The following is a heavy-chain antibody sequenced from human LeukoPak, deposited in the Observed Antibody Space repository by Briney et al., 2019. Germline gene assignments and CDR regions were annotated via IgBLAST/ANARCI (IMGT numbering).Heavy chain of an antibody. CDR1: GYTFTSYD. V-gene: IGHV1-8*01. CDR2: MNPNSGNT. Sequence: ASVKVSCKASGYTFTSYDINWVRQATGQGLEWMGWMNPNSGNTGYAQKFQGRVTMTRDTSITTAYMELSSLRSEDTTVYYCARATKRYISIGYYYDCWGQGTLVTVSS. D-gene: IGHD3-22*01. CDR3: ARATKRYISIGYYYDC. J-gene: IGHJ4*02.